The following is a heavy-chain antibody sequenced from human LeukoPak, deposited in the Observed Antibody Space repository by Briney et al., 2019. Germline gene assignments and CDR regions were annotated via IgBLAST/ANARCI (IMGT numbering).Heavy chain of an antibody. Sequence: ASVKVSCKASGGTFRDFAVSWVRQAPGQRLEWMGYINAGNGNTKYSQKFQGRVTITRDTSASTAYMELSSLRSEDTAVYYCARDWGSGSYFYWGQGTLVTVSS. V-gene: IGHV1-3*01. CDR2: INAGNGNT. CDR1: GGTFRDFA. CDR3: ARDWGSGSYFY. J-gene: IGHJ4*02. D-gene: IGHD1-26*01.